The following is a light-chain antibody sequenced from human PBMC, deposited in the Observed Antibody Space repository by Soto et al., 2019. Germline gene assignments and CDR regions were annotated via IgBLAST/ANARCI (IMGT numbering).Light chain of an antibody. CDR3: QHYYSYPYT. J-gene: IGKJ2*01. V-gene: IGKV1-5*01. CDR1: QIIGSS. CDR2: DAS. Sequence: DIQMTQSPSTLSASVGDRVTITCRASQIIGSSLAWYQQKPGKAPKLLIYDASTLRSGVPSMFSGSESGTEFTLTISSLQPDDSATYYCQHYYSYPYTFGQVTKLEIK.